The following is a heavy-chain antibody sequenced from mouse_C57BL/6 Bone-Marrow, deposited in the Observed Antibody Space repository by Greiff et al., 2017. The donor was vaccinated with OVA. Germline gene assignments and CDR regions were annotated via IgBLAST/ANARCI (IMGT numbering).Heavy chain of an antibody. D-gene: IGHD2-10*01. CDR2: ISYDGSN. CDR1: GYSITSGYY. CDR3: ASPLQGFAY. V-gene: IGHV3-6*01. Sequence: EVQLQESGPGLVKPSQSLSLTCSVTGYSITSGYYWNWIRQFPGNKLEWMGYISYDGSNNYNPSLKNRISITRDTSKNQFFLKLNSVTTEDTATYYCASPLQGFAYWGQGTLVTVSA. J-gene: IGHJ3*01.